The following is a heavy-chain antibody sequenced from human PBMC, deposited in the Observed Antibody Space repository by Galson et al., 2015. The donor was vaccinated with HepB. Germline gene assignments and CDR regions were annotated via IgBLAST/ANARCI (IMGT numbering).Heavy chain of an antibody. J-gene: IGHJ4*02. Sequence: SLRLSCAASGFTFSSDAMHWVRQAPGKGLEWVASISYDGSNQYYADSVKGRFTISRDNSKNTLYLQMNSLRVEDTAVFYCGKPSSGYYYIFYFDYWGQGTLVTVSS. CDR2: ISYDGSNQ. CDR1: GFTFSSDA. CDR3: GKPSSGYYYIFYFDY. D-gene: IGHD3-22*01. V-gene: IGHV3-30*04.